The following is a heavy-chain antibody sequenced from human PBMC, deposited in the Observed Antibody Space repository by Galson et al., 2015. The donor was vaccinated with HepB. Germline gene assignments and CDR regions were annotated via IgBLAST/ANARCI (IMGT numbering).Heavy chain of an antibody. V-gene: IGHV1-24*01. D-gene: IGHD3-22*01. Sequence: SVKVSCKVSGYTLTELSIHWVRQPPGKGLEWMGGFDPEDHGEIYGQAFQGRITMTEDIPTNTAYMDLNSLRSEDAAVYYCAIFPPFYDTRSNFYFDYWGQGTLVSVSS. CDR2: FDPEDHGE. J-gene: IGHJ4*02. CDR3: AIFPPFYDTRSNFYFDY. CDR1: GYTLTELS.